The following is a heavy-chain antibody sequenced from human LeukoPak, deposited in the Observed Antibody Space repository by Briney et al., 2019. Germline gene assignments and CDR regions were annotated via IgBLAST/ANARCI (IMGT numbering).Heavy chain of an antibody. Sequence: PGGSLRLSCAASGFTFSDYYMSWIRQAPGKGLEWVSYISSSGSPLYYADSVKGRFTISRDNAKSSLYPQMNSLRAEDTAVYYCARERQWLVDYWGQGTLVTVSS. CDR1: GFTFSDYY. CDR3: ARERQWLVDY. J-gene: IGHJ4*02. D-gene: IGHD6-19*01. V-gene: IGHV3-11*01. CDR2: ISSSGSPL.